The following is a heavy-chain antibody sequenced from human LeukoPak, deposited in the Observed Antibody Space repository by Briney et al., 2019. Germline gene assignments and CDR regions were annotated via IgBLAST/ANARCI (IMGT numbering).Heavy chain of an antibody. D-gene: IGHD6-19*01. CDR3: ARYSSGWYYFDY. Sequence: SVKVSCKASVGTFSSYAISWLRQAPGQGLEWMGGIIPIFGTANYAQKFQGRVTITADKSTSTAYMELSSLRSEDTAVYYCARYSSGWYYFDYWGQGTLVTVSS. CDR2: IIPIFGTA. V-gene: IGHV1-69*06. J-gene: IGHJ4*02. CDR1: VGTFSSYA.